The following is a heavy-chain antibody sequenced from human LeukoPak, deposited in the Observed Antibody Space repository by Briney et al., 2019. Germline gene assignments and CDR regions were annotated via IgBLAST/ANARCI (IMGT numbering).Heavy chain of an antibody. CDR3: AKGPDYAILTPIDY. Sequence: PGGSLRLSCVGSGFTFDDYAMRWVRQAPGKGLEWVSGISWNSGRRGYADSVKGRFTISRDNAKTSLYLQMNSLRAEDMALYYCAKGPDYAILTPIDYWGQGTLVTVSS. V-gene: IGHV3-9*03. J-gene: IGHJ4*02. CDR1: GFTFDDYA. CDR2: ISWNSGRR. D-gene: IGHD3-9*01.